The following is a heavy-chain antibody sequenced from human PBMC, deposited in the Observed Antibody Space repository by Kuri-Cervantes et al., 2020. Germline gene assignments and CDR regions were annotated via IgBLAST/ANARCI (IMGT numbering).Heavy chain of an antibody. CDR1: GYSLTSYW. V-gene: IGHV5-51*01. Sequence: KVSCKGSGYSLTSYWIGWVRQMPGKGLEWMGLIYPGDSDTRYSPSFQGQVTISADKSISTAYLQWSILKASDTAMYYCARAYGSGSSYDYWGQGTLVTVSS. J-gene: IGHJ4*02. CDR2: IYPGDSDT. CDR3: ARAYGSGSSYDY. D-gene: IGHD3-10*01.